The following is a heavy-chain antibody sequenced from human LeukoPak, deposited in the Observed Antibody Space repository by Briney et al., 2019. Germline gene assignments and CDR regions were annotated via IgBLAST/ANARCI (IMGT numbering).Heavy chain of an antibody. CDR2: IYYSGST. Sequence: SETLSLTCTVSGGSISSSSYYWGWIRQPPGKGLGWIGSIYYSGSTYYNPSLKSRVTISVDTSKNQLSLKLTSVTAADTVVYYCARHGGAAGGHWGQGTLVTVSS. V-gene: IGHV4-39*01. J-gene: IGHJ4*02. CDR1: GGSISSSSYY. D-gene: IGHD6-13*01. CDR3: ARHGGAAGGH.